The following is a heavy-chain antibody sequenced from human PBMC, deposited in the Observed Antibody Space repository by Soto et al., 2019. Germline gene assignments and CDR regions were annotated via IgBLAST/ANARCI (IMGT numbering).Heavy chain of an antibody. CDR2: IWYDGSNK. CDR1: GFTFSSYG. V-gene: IGHV3-33*01. J-gene: IGHJ4*02. Sequence: PGGSLRLSCAASGFTFSSYGMHWVRQAPGKGLEWVAVIWYDGSNKYYADSVKGRFTISRDNSKNTLYLQMNSLRAEDTAVYYCARETDIVATSFGRFFENGFDYWGQGTLVTVSS. D-gene: IGHD5-12*01. CDR3: ARETDIVATSFGRFFENGFDY.